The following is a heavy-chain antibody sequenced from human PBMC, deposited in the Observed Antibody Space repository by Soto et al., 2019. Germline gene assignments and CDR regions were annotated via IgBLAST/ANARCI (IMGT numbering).Heavy chain of an antibody. J-gene: IGHJ6*02. D-gene: IGHD1-26*01. CDR1: GGSFIGYY. Sequence: PSETLSLTCAVYGGSFIGYYWSWIRQPPGKGLEWIGEINHSGSTNYNPSLKSRVTISVDTSKNQFSLKLSSVTAADTAVYYCARGWDYGMDVWGQGITVTVSS. CDR3: ARGWDYGMDV. V-gene: IGHV4-34*01. CDR2: INHSGST.